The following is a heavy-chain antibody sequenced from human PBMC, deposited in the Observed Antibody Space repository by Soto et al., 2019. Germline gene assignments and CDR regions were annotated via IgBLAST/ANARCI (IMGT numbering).Heavy chain of an antibody. J-gene: IGHJ5*02. CDR2: INPSGGST. V-gene: IGHV1-46*01. CDR1: GYTFTSYY. CDR3: ARDARTYYDFWSGSWFDP. D-gene: IGHD3-3*01. Sequence: ASVKVSCKASGYTFTSYYMHWVRQAPGQGLEWMGIINPSGGSTSYAQKFQGRVTMTRDTSTSTVYMELSSLRSEDAAVYYCARDARTYYDFWSGSWFDPWGQGTLVTVSS.